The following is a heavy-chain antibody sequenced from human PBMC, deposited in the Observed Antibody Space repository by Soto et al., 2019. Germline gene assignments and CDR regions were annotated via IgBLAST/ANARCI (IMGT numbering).Heavy chain of an antibody. CDR2: ISGSGDST. J-gene: IGHJ3*02. CDR1: GFTFSSYA. Sequence: GGSLRLSCAASGFTFSSYAMSWVRQAPGKGLEWVSAISGSGDSTYYADSVKGRFTISRDSSTNTLYLQMNSLRVEDTAVYYCARDRRSSGADAFDIWGQGTMVTVSS. V-gene: IGHV3-23*01. CDR3: ARDRRSSGADAFDI. D-gene: IGHD6-19*01.